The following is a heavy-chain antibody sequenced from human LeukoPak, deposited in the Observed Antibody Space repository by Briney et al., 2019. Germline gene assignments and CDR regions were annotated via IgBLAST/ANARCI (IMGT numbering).Heavy chain of an antibody. CDR1: GFTFSSYS. CDR3: AKQNSGYDFYYFDY. J-gene: IGHJ4*02. D-gene: IGHD5-12*01. Sequence: GGSLRLSFAASGFTFSSYSMNWVRQAPGKGLEWVSSISSSSSYIYYADSVKGRFTISRDNAKNSLYLQMNSLRAEDTAVYYCAKQNSGYDFYYFDYWGQGTLVTVSS. CDR2: ISSSSSYI. V-gene: IGHV3-21*01.